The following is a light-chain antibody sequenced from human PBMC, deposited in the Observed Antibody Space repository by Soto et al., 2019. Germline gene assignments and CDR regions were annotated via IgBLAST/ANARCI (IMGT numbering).Light chain of an antibody. CDR3: QQFGSSPL. V-gene: IGKV3-20*01. CDR1: QSVISSY. CDR2: AAS. J-gene: IGKJ2*01. Sequence: EIVLTQSPGTLSLSPGEPVTLSCRASQSVISSYVAWYQQRPGQAPRLLIYAASNRAPGIPDRFSGSGSGTDFTLTISRLEPEDFAVYYCQQFGSSPLFGQGTKLEIK.